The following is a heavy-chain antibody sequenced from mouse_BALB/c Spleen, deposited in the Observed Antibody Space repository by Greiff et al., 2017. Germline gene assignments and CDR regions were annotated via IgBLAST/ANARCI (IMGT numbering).Heavy chain of an antibody. Sequence: VHLVESGPGLVAPSQSLSITCTVSGFSLTSYDISWIRQPPGKGLEWLGVIWTGGGTNYNSAFMSRLSISKDNSKSQVFLKMNSLQTDDTAIYYCVRVDGYYGYFDYWGQGTTLTVSS. J-gene: IGHJ2*01. D-gene: IGHD2-3*01. CDR2: IWTGGGT. V-gene: IGHV2-9-2*01. CDR1: GFSLTSYD. CDR3: VRVDGYYGYFDY.